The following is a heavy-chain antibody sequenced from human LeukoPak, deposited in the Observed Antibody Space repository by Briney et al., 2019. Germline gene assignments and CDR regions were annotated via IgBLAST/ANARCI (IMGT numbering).Heavy chain of an antibody. CDR2: ISWNSGSI. D-gene: IGHD6-13*01. J-gene: IGHJ4*02. Sequence: GGSLRLSCAASGFTFDDYAMHWVRHAPGKGLEWVSGISWNSGSIGYADSVKGRFTISRDNAKNSLYLQMNSLRAEDTAVYYCARDRRRYSSSWYDFDYWGQGTLVTVSS. CDR1: GFTFDDYA. V-gene: IGHV3-9*01. CDR3: ARDRRRYSSSWYDFDY.